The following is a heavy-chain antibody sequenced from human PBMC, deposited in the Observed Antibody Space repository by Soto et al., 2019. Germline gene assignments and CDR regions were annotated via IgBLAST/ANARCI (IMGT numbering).Heavy chain of an antibody. D-gene: IGHD3-16*01. CDR1: GGSFSGYS. CDR2: IYHSGST. CDR3: DSRLGDPGRLYFDY. V-gene: IGHV4-59*06. J-gene: IGHJ4*02. Sequence: SETLSLTCAVYGGSFSGYSWSWIRQPPGKGLEWIGYIYHSGSTYYNPSLKSRVTISVDTSKNQFSLRLSSVTAADTAVYYCDSRLGDPGRLYFDYWGQGTLVPVSS.